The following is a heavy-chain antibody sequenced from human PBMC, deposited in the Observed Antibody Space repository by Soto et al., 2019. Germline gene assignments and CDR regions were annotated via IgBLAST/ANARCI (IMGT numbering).Heavy chain of an antibody. V-gene: IGHV3-9*01. J-gene: IGHJ3*02. CDR2: ISWNSGSI. Sequence: EVQLVESGGGLVQPGRSLRLSCAASGFTFDDYAMHWVRQAPGKVLEWVSGISWNSGSIGYADSVKGRCTISRDNAKNSLYLPMNSLSAEDTAFYYCAQSDAFDIWGQGTMVTVSS. CDR1: GFTFDDYA. CDR3: AQSDAFDI.